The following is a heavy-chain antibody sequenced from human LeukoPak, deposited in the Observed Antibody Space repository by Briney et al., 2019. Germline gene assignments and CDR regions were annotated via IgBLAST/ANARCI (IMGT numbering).Heavy chain of an antibody. J-gene: IGHJ4*02. Sequence: QPGGSLRLSCAASGFTFDDYAMYWVRQAPGKGLEWVSGISWNSGSIGYADSVKGRFTISRDNAKNSLYLQMNSLRVEDTALYYCARRAPSHDFDDWGQGTLVTVSS. CDR1: GFTFDDYA. V-gene: IGHV3-9*01. CDR2: ISWNSGSI. CDR3: ARRAPSHDFDD.